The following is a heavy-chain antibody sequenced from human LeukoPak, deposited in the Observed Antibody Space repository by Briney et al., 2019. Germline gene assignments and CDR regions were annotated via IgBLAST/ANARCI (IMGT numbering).Heavy chain of an antibody. Sequence: PGGSLRLSCAASGFTVSSNYMSWVRQAPGKGLEWVSVLYAGDATYYADSVKGRFTISRDNSKNTLYLQMNSLRAEDMAVYFCAKGGEVGITGYLDYWGQGTLVTVSS. CDR1: GFTVSSNY. CDR3: AKGGEVGITGYLDY. D-gene: IGHD1-26*01. V-gene: IGHV3-53*01. CDR2: LYAGDAT. J-gene: IGHJ4*02.